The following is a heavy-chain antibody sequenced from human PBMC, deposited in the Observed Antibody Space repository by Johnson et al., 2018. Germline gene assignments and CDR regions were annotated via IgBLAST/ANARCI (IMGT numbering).Heavy chain of an antibody. J-gene: IGHJ6*03. D-gene: IGHD2-21*02. CDR3: ASAVREVVVVTAVYYYMDV. CDR2: MNPDSGNT. Sequence: QVQLVESGAAVKKPGASVKVSCKASGYTFTSYDINWVLQATGQGLEWMGWMNPDSGNTGYAQKFQGRVTMTRNTALSTGYMELSSLRSEETAGYYWASAVREVVVVTAVYYYMDVWGKGTTVTVSS. V-gene: IGHV1-8*01. CDR1: GYTFTSYD.